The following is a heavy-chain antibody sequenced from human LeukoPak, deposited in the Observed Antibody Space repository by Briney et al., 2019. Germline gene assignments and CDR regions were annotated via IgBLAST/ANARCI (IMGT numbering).Heavy chain of an antibody. J-gene: IGHJ4*02. D-gene: IGHD3-22*01. V-gene: IGHV1-2*06. CDR3: ARGGSSGYYPDY. Sequence: ASMKVSCTASEDIFTDYYMYWVRQAPGQGLEWMGRINPNSGGTNYAQKFQGRVTMTRDTSISTAYMELSRLRSDDTAVYYCARGGSSGYYPDYWGQGTLVTVSS. CDR2: INPNSGGT. CDR1: EDIFTDYY.